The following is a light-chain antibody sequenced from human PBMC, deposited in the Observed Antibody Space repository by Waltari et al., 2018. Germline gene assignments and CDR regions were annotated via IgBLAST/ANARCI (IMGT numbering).Light chain of an antibody. CDR3: MQALQSPYT. J-gene: IGKJ2*01. Sequence: DIVMTQSPLSLSVIPGESASISCRSSQSLLHLNGYKYLDWYLQKPGQSPQLLIYLGSSRASGVPERFSGSGSGSDFTLKISRVEVEDVGVYYCMQALQSPYTFGQGTKLEIK. V-gene: IGKV2-28*01. CDR2: LGS. CDR1: QSLLHLNGYKY.